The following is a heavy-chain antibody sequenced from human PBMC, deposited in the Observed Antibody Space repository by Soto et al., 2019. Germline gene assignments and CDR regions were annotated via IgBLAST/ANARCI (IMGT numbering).Heavy chain of an antibody. J-gene: IGHJ4*02. Sequence: RASVKVSCKASGYMFTRYGISWLRQAPGHGLEWMGWINCYNGNKNYAQKFKGRVTMTTDTSTSTAYMELRSLRSDDMAVYYCARDLDFWSGSFDYWGLGTLVTVSS. CDR3: ARDLDFWSGSFDY. D-gene: IGHD3-3*01. CDR2: INCYNGNK. CDR1: GYMFTRYG. V-gene: IGHV1-18*03.